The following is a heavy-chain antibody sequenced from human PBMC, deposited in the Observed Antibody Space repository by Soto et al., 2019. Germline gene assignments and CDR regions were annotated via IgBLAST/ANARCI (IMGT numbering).Heavy chain of an antibody. D-gene: IGHD3-22*01. CDR1: GFTVSSNY. CDR2: IYSVGTT. V-gene: IGHV3-66*01. Sequence: EVQLVESGGGLVQPGGSLRLSCAASGFTVSSNYMSWVRQAPGKGLEWVSVIYSVGTTYYADSMKGRFTISRDKSKNTLYLQMTSLRAEDTAVYYCARNGDSSDYRGWFDPWGQGTLVTVSS. J-gene: IGHJ5*02. CDR3: ARNGDSSDYRGWFDP.